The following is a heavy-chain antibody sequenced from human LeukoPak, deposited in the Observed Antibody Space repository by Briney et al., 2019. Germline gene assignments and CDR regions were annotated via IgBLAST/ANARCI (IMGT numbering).Heavy chain of an antibody. J-gene: IGHJ5*02. V-gene: IGHV1-18*01. CDR3: ARGAIPYYYDSSGYAGWFDP. D-gene: IGHD3-22*01. CDR2: ISAYNGNT. CDR1: GYTFTSYG. Sequence: GASVKVSCKASGYTFTSYGISWVRQAPGQGLEWMGWISAYNGNTNYAQKLQGRVTITADESTGTAYMELSSLRSEDTAVYYCARGAIPYYYDSSGYAGWFDPWGQGTLVTVSS.